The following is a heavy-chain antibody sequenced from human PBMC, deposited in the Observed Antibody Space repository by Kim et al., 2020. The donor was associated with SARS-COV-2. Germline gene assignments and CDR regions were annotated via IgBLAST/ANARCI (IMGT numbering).Heavy chain of an antibody. Sequence: GGSLRLSCAASGLTLSGSAMHWVRQASGTGLEWVGRIRSKSNSYETAYAASVEGRFTISRDDTKNTAYLQMNSLKTEDTAVYYCARGTPYSESYWDAFDIWGEGAMVTVSS. CDR1: GLTLSGSA. D-gene: IGHD1-26*01. CDR2: IRSKSNSYET. J-gene: IGHJ3*02. CDR3: ARGTPYSESYWDAFDI. V-gene: IGHV3-73*01.